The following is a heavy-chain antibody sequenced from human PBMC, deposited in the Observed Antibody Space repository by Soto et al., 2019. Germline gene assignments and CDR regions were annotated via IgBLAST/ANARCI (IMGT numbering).Heavy chain of an antibody. CDR3: ARDGSGHDFWDGPWYFDS. Sequence: QVQLQESGPGLVKPSETLSLTCTVSGGSISTSYWSWIRQPPGKGLEWLGYVYYIGSTKYNPSLKTRVTISVATSQNQFSLKLESVSAADTALYYCARDGSGHDFWDGPWYFDSWGQGTLVTVSS. J-gene: IGHJ4*02. V-gene: IGHV4-59*01. D-gene: IGHD3-3*01. CDR1: GGSISTSY. CDR2: VYYIGST.